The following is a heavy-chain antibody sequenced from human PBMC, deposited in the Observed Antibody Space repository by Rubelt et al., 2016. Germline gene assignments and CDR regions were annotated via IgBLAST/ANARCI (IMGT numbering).Heavy chain of an antibody. V-gene: IGHV4-59*06. Sequence: QVQLQESGPGLVKPSETLSLTCTVSGGSISSYYWSWIRQPPGKGLEWIGYIYYSGSTYYNPSLKSRVTISVETSKNQFSLKLSSVTAADTAVYYCARDYYDSRFDAFDIWGQGTMVTVSS. D-gene: IGHD3-22*01. J-gene: IGHJ3*02. CDR1: GGSISSYY. CDR3: ARDYYDSRFDAFDI. CDR2: IYYSGST.